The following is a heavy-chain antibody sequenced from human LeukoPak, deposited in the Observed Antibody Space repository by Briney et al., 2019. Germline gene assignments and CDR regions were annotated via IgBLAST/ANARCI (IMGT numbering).Heavy chain of an antibody. V-gene: IGHV5-51*01. CDR1: GYSFTSYW. D-gene: IGHD3-22*01. CDR2: IYPGDSDP. CDR3: ARLDTSGYYYYGMDV. J-gene: IGHJ6*02. Sequence: VESLKISCKGSGYSFTSYWIGWVRQMTGKGLEWMGIIYPGDSDPRYSPSFQGQVIISADKSISTVYLQWSSLKASDTAMYYCARLDTSGYYYYGMDVWGQGTTVTVSS.